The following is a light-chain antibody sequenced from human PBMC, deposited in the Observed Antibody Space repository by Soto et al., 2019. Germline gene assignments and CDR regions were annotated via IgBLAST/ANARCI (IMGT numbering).Light chain of an antibody. CDR3: CSYGGAYTFVI. CDR1: SSDVGIYNY. CDR2: DVT. J-gene: IGLJ2*01. Sequence: QSVLTQPRSVSGSPGQSVTISCTGTSSDVGIYNYVSWYQQHPGKAPKLIIFDVTKRPSGVHDRFSGSKSGNTASLTISGLQAEDEADYFCCSYGGAYTFVIFGGGTTLTVL. V-gene: IGLV2-11*01.